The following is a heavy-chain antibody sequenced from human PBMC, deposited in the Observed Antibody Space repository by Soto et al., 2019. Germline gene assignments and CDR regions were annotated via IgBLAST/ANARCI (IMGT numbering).Heavy chain of an antibody. V-gene: IGHV1-18*01. J-gene: IGHJ6*02. D-gene: IGHD1-26*01. Sequence: SVKVSCDDCPESLASNAISWAGQAPEQAHEWMGWITADNGKTTYAQKLQGRGPITTDTSTSTAYLELRSLRSDDTAVYYWAREGGNSGVPWEFYYGLDVWGQGTTVTVSS. CDR3: AREGGNSGVPWEFYYGLDV. CDR2: ITADNGKT. CDR1: PESLASNA.